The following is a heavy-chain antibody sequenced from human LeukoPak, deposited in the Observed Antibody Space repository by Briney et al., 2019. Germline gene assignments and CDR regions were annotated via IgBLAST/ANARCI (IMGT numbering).Heavy chain of an antibody. J-gene: IGHJ4*02. CDR1: EFTFSSYA. Sequence: PGGSLRLSCAASEFTFSSYAMHWVRQAPGKGLEWVSYISSSSSTIHYAESVKGRFTISRDNARNSLYLQMNSLRAEDTAVYYSARDFLEDDYWGQGTLVTVSS. CDR2: ISSSSSTI. CDR3: ARDFLEDDY. V-gene: IGHV3-48*01. D-gene: IGHD3-3*01.